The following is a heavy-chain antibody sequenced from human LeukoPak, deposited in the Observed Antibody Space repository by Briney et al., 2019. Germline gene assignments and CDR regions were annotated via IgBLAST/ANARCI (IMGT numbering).Heavy chain of an antibody. J-gene: IGHJ3*02. V-gene: IGHV4-59*01. Sequence: SETLSLTCTVSGGSISSYYWSWIRQPPGKGLEWIGYIYYSGSTNYNPSLKSRVTISVDTSKNQFSLKLSSVTAADTAVYYCARDQGGSHHDAFDIWGQGTMVTVSS. CDR3: ARDQGGSHHDAFDI. CDR2: IYYSGST. D-gene: IGHD1-26*01. CDR1: GGSISSYY.